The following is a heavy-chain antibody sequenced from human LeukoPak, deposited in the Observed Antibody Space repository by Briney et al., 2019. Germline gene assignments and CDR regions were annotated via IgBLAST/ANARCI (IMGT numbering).Heavy chain of an antibody. CDR3: VTPGPTVTGGFEY. D-gene: IGHD4-17*01. CDR2: IYSGGST. J-gene: IGHJ4*02. Sequence: GGSLRLSCTVSGFIVSGKYMGWVRQAPGKGLEWVSVIYSGGSTYYTDSVKGRFTISRDNSKNTLYLQMTSLTSEDTAVYYCVTPGPTVTGGFEYWGQGTLVTVSS. CDR1: GFIVSGKY. V-gene: IGHV3-53*05.